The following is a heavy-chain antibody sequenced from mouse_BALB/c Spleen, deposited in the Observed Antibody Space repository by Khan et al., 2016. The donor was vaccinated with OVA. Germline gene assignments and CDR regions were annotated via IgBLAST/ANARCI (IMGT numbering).Heavy chain of an antibody. V-gene: IGHV1S135*01. Sequence: EVQLQQSGPELMKPGASVKISCKASGYSFTDYYIHWGKQSHGQSLEWIGYIDPFNGSTNFNQKFKGTATLTVDKSSSTAYMHLNSLTSEDSAVYYCTRLGTTGWFAYWGQGTLVTVSA. CDR2: IDPFNGST. CDR1: GYSFTDYY. D-gene: IGHD2-13*01. CDR3: TRLGTTGWFAY. J-gene: IGHJ3*01.